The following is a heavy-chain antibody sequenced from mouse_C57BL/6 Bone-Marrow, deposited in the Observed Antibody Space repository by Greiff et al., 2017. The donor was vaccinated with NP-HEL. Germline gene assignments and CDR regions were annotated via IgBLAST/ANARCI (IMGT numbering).Heavy chain of an antibody. V-gene: IGHV5-12*01. D-gene: IGHD1-1*01. CDR2: ISNGGGST. CDR3: ARRDYGSSYDWYYDV. J-gene: IGHJ1*03. Sequence: EVMLVESGGGLVQPGGSLKLSCAASGFTFSDYYMYWVRQTPEKRLEWVAYISNGGGSTYYPDTVKGRFTISRDNAKSTLYLQMSRLKSEDTAMYYCARRDYGSSYDWYYDVWGTGTTVTVSS. CDR1: GFTFSDYY.